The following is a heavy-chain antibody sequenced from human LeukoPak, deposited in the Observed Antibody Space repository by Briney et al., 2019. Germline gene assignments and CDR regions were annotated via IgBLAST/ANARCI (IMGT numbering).Heavy chain of an antibody. CDR3: ARDTNREQDI. Sequence: GGSLRLSCAASGFTFSSYSMNWVRQAPGKGLEWVSYISGSSSTIYYADSVKGRFTISRDNAKNSLYLQMNSLRAEDTAVYYCARDTNREQDIWGQGTTVTVSS. J-gene: IGHJ6*02. D-gene: IGHD3-3*01. CDR1: GFTFSSYS. CDR2: ISGSSSTI. V-gene: IGHV3-48*04.